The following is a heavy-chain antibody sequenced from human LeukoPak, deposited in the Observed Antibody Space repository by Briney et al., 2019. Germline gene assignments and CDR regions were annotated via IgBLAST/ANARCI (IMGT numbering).Heavy chain of an antibody. D-gene: IGHD3-10*01. CDR1: GFTASSNY. V-gene: IGHV3-53*01. CDR3: ASGGLGTRKYYSDPFHY. J-gene: IGHJ4*02. Sequence: GGSLRLSCAASGFTASSNYIGWVRQAPGKGLEWVSIIYSAGGIYYADSVRGRFTISRDNSKNTVGLQMNSLTVEDTAVYYCASGGLGTRKYYSDPFHYWGQGTLVTVSS. CDR2: IYSAGGI.